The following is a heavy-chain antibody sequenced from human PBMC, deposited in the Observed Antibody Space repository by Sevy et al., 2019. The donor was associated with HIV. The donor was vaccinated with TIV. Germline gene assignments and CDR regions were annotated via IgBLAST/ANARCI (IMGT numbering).Heavy chain of an antibody. CDR2: IWFDGNKK. J-gene: IGHJ4*01. D-gene: IGHD6-19*01. CDR3: GRESPSDWYLDS. CDR1: GFTLSSYD. V-gene: IGHV3-33*01. Sequence: GGSLRLSCAASGFTLSSYDMHWVRQAPGKGLEWVAAIWFDGNKKYYEDSVKGRFTIFRDNSKNTQYLQMNSLRAEDTAVYYCGRESPSDWYLDSWGQGTLVTVSS.